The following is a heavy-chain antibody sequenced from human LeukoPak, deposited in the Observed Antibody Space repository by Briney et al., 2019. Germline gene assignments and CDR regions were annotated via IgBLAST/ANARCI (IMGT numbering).Heavy chain of an antibody. D-gene: IGHD6-13*01. V-gene: IGHV3-48*04. CDR1: GFTFSSYS. Sequence: PGGSLRLSCAASGFTFSSYSMNWVRQAPGKGLEWVSYISSSSSTIYYADSVKGRFTISRDNAKNSLYLQMNSLRAEDTAVYYCARGSRASSSWYSYWGQGTLVTVSS. CDR2: ISSSSSTI. J-gene: IGHJ4*02. CDR3: ARGSRASSSWYSY.